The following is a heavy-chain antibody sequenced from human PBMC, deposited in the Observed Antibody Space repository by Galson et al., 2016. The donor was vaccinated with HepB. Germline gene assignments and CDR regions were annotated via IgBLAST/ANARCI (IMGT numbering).Heavy chain of an antibody. J-gene: IGHJ6*03. CDR3: AKAGPIFGVVVIGTWYYMGV. CDR2: IGGSGGST. V-gene: IGHV3-23*01. D-gene: IGHD3-3*01. Sequence: SLRLSCAASGLTFNNYAMSWVRQAPGKGLEWVSGIGGSGGSTYYADAVKGRFTISRDNSENRLFLQMNSLRAEDTAVYYCAKAGPIFGVVVIGTWYYMGVWGIGTTVTVS. CDR1: GLTFNNYA.